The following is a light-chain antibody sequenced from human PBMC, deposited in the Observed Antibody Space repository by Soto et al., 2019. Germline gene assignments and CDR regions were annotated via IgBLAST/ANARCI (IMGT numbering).Light chain of an antibody. J-gene: IGLJ2*01. CDR3: SSYTSSSTLVV. V-gene: IGLV2-14*01. Sequence: QSALTQPASVSGSPGQSITISCTGTSSDVGGYNYVSWYQQHPGKAPKLMIYDVNNRPSGVSNRFSGSKSGNTASLTISGLPAEDEADYYCSSYTSSSTLVVFGGGTKLTV. CDR2: DVN. CDR1: SSDVGGYNY.